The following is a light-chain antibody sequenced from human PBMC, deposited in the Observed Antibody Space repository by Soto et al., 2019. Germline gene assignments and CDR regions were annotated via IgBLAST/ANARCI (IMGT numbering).Light chain of an antibody. Sequence: QSALTQPASVSGSPGQSITISCTRTSSDVGGYKYVSWYQQHPGKAPKLMIYEVSNRPSGVSNRFSGSKSGNTASLTISGLQTEDEADYYCSSYTSSHTVVFGGGTKVTVL. V-gene: IGLV2-14*01. CDR1: SSDVGGYKY. CDR3: SSYTSSHTVV. CDR2: EVS. J-gene: IGLJ2*01.